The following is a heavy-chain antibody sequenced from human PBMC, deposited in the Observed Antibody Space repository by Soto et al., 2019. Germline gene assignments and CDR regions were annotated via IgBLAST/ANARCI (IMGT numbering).Heavy chain of an antibody. CDR2: IYPGDSDT. Sequence: ESLKISCKGFGYSFTSYWIVWVRQMPGKGLEWVGLIYPGDSDTRYSPSFQGQVTISADESISTAYLQWSSLKASDSAMYYCARRSKAEAVKLPAVMDVWGQGTTVTVS. D-gene: IGHD6-13*01. CDR1: GYSFTSYW. CDR3: ARRSKAEAVKLPAVMDV. J-gene: IGHJ6*02. V-gene: IGHV5-51*01.